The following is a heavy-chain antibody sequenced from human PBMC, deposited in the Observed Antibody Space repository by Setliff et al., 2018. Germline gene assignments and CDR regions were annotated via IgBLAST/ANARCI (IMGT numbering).Heavy chain of an antibody. CDR1: GFTFSSYA. D-gene: IGHD5-18*01. CDR3: ARSYHVDTAMVPHY. Sequence: PGGSLRLSCAASGFTFSSYAMHWVRQAPGKGLEWVAVISYDGSNKYYADSVKGRFTISRDNSKNTLYLQMNSLRAEDTAVYYCARSYHVDTAMVPHYWGQGTLVTVS. J-gene: IGHJ4*02. CDR2: ISYDGSNK. V-gene: IGHV3-30-3*01.